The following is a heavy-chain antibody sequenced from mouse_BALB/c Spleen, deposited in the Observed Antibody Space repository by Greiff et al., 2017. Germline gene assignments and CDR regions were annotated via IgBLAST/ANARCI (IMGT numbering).Heavy chain of an antibody. J-gene: IGHJ4*01. V-gene: IGHV1-7*01. CDR2: INPSTGYT. CDR3: ARSYRYAMDY. D-gene: IGHD2-14*01. CDR1: GYTFTSYW. Sequence: QVQLQQSGAELAKPGASVKMSCKASGYTFTSYWMHWVKQRPGQGLEWIGYINPSTGYTEYNQKFKDKATLTADKSSSTAYMQLSSLTSEDSAVYYCARSYRYAMDYWGQGTSVTVSS.